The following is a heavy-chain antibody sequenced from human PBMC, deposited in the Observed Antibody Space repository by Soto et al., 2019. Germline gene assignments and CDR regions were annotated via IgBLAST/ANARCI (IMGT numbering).Heavy chain of an antibody. D-gene: IGHD6-19*01. Sequence: GGSLRLSCEASGFTFSDYAMHWVRQAPGKGLEWVAVVSHDGRNTHYPDSVKGRFTISRDSSKNTVSLEMTSLRAEDTAVYYCAKGGRQWLVTSDFNYWGQGALVTVSS. CDR2: VSHDGRNT. V-gene: IGHV3-30*18. CDR3: AKGGRQWLVTSDFNY. J-gene: IGHJ4*02. CDR1: GFTFSDYA.